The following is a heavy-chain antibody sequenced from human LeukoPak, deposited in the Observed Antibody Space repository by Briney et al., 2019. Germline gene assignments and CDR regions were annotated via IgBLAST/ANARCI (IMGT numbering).Heavy chain of an antibody. CDR3: ARDGRDSSGWYPYYYGMDV. Sequence: GGSLRLSCAASGFIFEDYAMHWVRQAPGKGLEWVSGISWNSGSIGYADSVKGRFTISRDNAKNSLYLQMNSLRAEDTAVYYCARDGRDSSGWYPYYYGMDVWGQGTTVTVSS. V-gene: IGHV3-9*01. CDR1: GFIFEDYA. J-gene: IGHJ6*02. CDR2: ISWNSGSI. D-gene: IGHD6-19*01.